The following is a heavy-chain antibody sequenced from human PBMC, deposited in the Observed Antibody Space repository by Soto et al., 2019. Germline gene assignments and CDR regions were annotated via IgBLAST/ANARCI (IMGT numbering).Heavy chain of an antibody. V-gene: IGHV1-69*01. CDR2: IIPLFGKT. CDR1: GGTFSGYA. J-gene: IGHJ1*01. D-gene: IGHD1-20*01. Sequence: QAQLMQSGAEVKKPGSSVRVSCKASGGTFSGYAINWVRQAPRQGLEWMGGIIPLFGKTDYGQKFQDRITIGADESTGTVYMDLRGLRSEDTAVYYCARDPRSITGTTSSEDFQHWGQGTLVSVSS. CDR3: ARDPRSITGTTSSEDFQH.